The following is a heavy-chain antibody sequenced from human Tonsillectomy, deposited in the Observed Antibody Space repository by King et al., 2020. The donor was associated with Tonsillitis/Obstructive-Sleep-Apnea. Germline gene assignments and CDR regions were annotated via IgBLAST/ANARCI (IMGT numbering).Heavy chain of an antibody. Sequence: VQLVESGGGLVQPGGSLRLSCAASGFTLSSYWMSWVRQAPGKGLEWVANIKQDGSEKYYVDSVKGRFTISRDNAKNSLYLQMNSLRAEDTAVYYCARDIRAGDAFDIWGQGTMVTVAS. J-gene: IGHJ3*02. CDR1: GFTLSSYW. CDR2: IKQDGSEK. CDR3: ARDIRAGDAFDI. V-gene: IGHV3-7*01.